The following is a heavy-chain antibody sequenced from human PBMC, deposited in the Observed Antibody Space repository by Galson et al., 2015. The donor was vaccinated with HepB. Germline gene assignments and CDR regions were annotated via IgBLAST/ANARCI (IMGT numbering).Heavy chain of an antibody. V-gene: IGHV1-2*02. J-gene: IGHJ4*02. Sequence: SVKVSCKASGYTFTGYYIHWVRQAPGQGLEWMAWINYNSGDTTYAQKSQGRVTVTRDTSISTVYMELSSLRSDDTAMYFCSREDFWGQGTLVTVSS. CDR2: INYNSGDT. CDR3: SREDF. CDR1: GYTFTGYY.